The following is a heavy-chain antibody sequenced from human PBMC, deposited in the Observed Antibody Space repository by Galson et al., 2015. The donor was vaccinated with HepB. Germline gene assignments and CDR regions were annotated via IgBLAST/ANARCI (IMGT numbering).Heavy chain of an antibody. Sequence: SLRLSCAASGFIFSDYYMSWIRQAPGKGLEWIAHITSSSNGIYYADSLKGRLIISRDNAKNSLYLQMNSLRVEDTAVYYCARALGRGDAFDIWGQGTMVTVSS. D-gene: IGHD3-16*01. CDR2: ITSSSNGI. J-gene: IGHJ3*02. V-gene: IGHV3-11*01. CDR1: GFIFSDYY. CDR3: ARALGRGDAFDI.